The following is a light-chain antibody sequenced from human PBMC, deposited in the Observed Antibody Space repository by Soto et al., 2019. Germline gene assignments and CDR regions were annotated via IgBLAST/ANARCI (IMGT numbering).Light chain of an antibody. CDR1: QSVSNNY. CDR3: QQYSSSLCT. V-gene: IGKV3-20*01. CDR2: VVS. Sequence: EIVLTQSPGTLSLSPGERATLSCRASQSVSNNYLAWYQQKPGQAPRLLISVVSSRATGIPDRFSGSGSGTDFTLTITRLEPEDFAVYYCQQYSSSLCTFGQGTKVDIK. J-gene: IGKJ2*02.